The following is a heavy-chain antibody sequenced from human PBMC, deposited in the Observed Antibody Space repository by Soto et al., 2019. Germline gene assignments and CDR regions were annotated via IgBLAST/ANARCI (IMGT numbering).Heavy chain of an antibody. J-gene: IGHJ4*02. CDR2: IYYSGST. CDR3: ARVYGSGSIVDY. Sequence: SETLSLTCTVSGGSISSYYWSWIRQPPGKGLEWIGYIYYSGSTNYNPSLKSRVTISVDTSKNQFSLKLSSVTAADTAVYYCARVYGSGSIVDYWGQGTLVTVSS. D-gene: IGHD3-10*01. CDR1: GGSISSYY. V-gene: IGHV4-59*01.